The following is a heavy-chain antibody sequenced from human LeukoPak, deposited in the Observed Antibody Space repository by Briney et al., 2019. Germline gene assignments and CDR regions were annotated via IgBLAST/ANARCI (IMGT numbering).Heavy chain of an antibody. CDR3: AKLAGTGGFDY. J-gene: IGHJ4*02. CDR1: AFTFDDYG. CDR2: INWNGGRT. D-gene: IGHD6-19*01. V-gene: IGHV3-20*04. Sequence: GGSLRLSCAASAFTFDDYGMSWVRQAPGKGLEWVSGINWNGGRTGYADSVKGRLTISRDNAKNSLYLQMNSLRAEDTALYYCAKLAGTGGFDYWGQGTLVTVSS.